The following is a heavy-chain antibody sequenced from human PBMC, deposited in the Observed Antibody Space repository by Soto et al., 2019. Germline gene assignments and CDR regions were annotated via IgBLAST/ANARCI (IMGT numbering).Heavy chain of an antibody. CDR3: ARYYGGYSDY. D-gene: IGHD3-10*01. CDR2: IYYSGST. V-gene: IGHV4-59*08. CDR1: GGSISRYY. Sequence: SETLSLTCTVSGGSISRYYLSWIRQPPGKGLEWIGYIYYSGSTNYNPSLKSRVTISVDTSKSQFSLKLSSVTAADTAVYYCARYYGGYSDYWGQGTLVTVSS. J-gene: IGHJ4*02.